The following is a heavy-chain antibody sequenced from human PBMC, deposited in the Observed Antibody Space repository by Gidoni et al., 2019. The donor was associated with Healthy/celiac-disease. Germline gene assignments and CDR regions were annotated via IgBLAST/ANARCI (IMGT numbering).Heavy chain of an antibody. V-gene: IGHV1-69*04. CDR1: GGTFSSYA. Sequence: QVQLVQSGAEVKKPGSSVTVSCTASGGTFSSYAISWVRQAPGQGLEWMGRIIPILGIANYAQKFQGRVTITADKSTSTAYMELSSLRSEDTAVYYCARDSYSSSWSSYYYGMDVWGQGTTVTVSS. J-gene: IGHJ6*02. D-gene: IGHD6-13*01. CDR3: ARDSYSSSWSSYYYGMDV. CDR2: IIPILGIA.